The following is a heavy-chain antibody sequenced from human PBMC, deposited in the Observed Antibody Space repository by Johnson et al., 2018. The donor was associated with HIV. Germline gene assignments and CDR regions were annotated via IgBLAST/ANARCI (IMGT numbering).Heavy chain of an antibody. CDR3: PQWRDGACDL. J-gene: IGHJ3*01. CDR1: GFTFSSYG. CDR2: ISYDGSNK. D-gene: IGHD2-8*01. Sequence: VQLVESGGGVVQPGRSLRLSCAASGFTFSSYGMHWVRQAPGKGLEWVAVISYDGSNKYYADSVKGRFTISRDNSKNTLYPQMNSLRAEDTAVYYCPQWRDGACDLWGQGTLVTVSS. V-gene: IGHV3-30*03.